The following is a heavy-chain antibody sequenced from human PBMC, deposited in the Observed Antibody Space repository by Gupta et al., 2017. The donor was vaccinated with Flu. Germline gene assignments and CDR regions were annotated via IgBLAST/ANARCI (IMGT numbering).Heavy chain of an antibody. CDR1: GGSISSSY. Sequence: QVQLQESGPGLVKPSETLSLTCTVSGGSISSSYWSWIRQPPGKGLEWIGYIYYSGSTNYNPSLKSRVTISVDTSKNQFSLKLSSVTAADTAVYYCARHSAARPWWFDPWGQGTLVTVSS. D-gene: IGHD6-6*01. CDR2: IYYSGST. V-gene: IGHV4-59*08. CDR3: ARHSAARPWWFDP. J-gene: IGHJ5*02.